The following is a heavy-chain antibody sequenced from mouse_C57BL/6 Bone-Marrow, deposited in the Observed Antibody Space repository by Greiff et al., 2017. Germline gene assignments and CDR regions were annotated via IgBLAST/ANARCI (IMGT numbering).Heavy chain of an antibody. V-gene: IGHV1-69*01. CDR3: AGGWFAY. J-gene: IGHJ3*01. Sequence: QVQLQQPGAELVMPGASVKLSCKASGYTFTSYWMHWVKQRPGQGLEWIGEIDPSDSYTNYNQKFKGKSTLTVDKSSSTAYMQLSSLTSEDSAVYYCAGGWFAYWDQGTLVTVSA. CDR1: GYTFTSYW. CDR2: IDPSDSYT.